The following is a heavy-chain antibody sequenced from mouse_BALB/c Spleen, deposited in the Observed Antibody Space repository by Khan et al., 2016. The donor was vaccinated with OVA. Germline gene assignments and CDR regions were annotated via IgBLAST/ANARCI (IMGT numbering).Heavy chain of an antibody. V-gene: IGHV9-3*02. CDR1: GYTFTNYG. Sequence: QIQLVQSGPELTKPGETVKISCKASGYTFTNYGMNWVKQAPGKDLKWMGWINTNTGEPTYAEELKGRFAFSLETSANTAYLLINNVTNEDTATXFCARRFRTAYPRYYYPWDYWGRGTSVTVSA. CDR3: ARRFRTAYPRYYYPWDY. D-gene: IGHD1-2*01. J-gene: IGHJ4*01. CDR2: INTNTGEP.